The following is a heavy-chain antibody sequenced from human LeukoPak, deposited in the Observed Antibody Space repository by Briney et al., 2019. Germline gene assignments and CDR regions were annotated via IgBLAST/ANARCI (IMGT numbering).Heavy chain of an antibody. CDR1: GFSLSSYW. Sequence: PGGSLRLSCAASGFSLSSYWMSWVRQAPGKGQEWVANIKPDGSEENYVDSVKGRFAVSRDNAKNSLYLQMNSLRVEDMAVYYCAREVAAALDPWGQGSLVTVSS. CDR2: IKPDGSEE. D-gene: IGHD6-25*01. V-gene: IGHV3-7*01. J-gene: IGHJ5*02. CDR3: AREVAAALDP.